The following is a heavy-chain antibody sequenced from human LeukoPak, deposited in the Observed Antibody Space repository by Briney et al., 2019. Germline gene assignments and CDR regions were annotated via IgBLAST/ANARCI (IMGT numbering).Heavy chain of an antibody. D-gene: IGHD3-22*01. V-gene: IGHV1-46*01. CDR1: GYTFTTHY. J-gene: IGHJ4*02. CDR3: ARDMSRGLYYDSSYFDF. Sequence: ASVKVSCKASGYTFTTHYMHWLRQAPGQGLEWMGIINPSGGSTTYAQKFQGRVTVTRDVSTSTVYMEVSSLRSEDTAVYYCARDMSRGLYYDSSYFDFWGQGTLVTVSS. CDR2: INPSGGST.